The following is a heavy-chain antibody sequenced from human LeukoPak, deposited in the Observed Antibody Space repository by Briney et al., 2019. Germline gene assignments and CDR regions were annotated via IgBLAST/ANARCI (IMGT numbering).Heavy chain of an antibody. Sequence: GGTLRLSCAASGFTFSSYCMGWVRQGPGKGLEWVSCFSSSGAGTYYADSVKGRFTISRDNAKNSLYLQMNSLRAEDTAVYYCAELGITMIGGVWGKGTTVTISS. CDR3: AELGITMIGGV. CDR1: GFTFSSYC. V-gene: IGHV3-23*01. CDR2: FSSSGAGT. D-gene: IGHD3-10*02. J-gene: IGHJ6*04.